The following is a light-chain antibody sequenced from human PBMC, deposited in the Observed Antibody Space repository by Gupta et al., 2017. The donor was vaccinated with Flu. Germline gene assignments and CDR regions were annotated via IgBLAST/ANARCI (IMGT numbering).Light chain of an antibody. CDR1: SRGSYY. CDR3: HSKDSIGSRLL. CDR2: GSN. V-gene: IGLV3-19*01. Sequence: SSELTQDPALSVALGQTGRITCQGDSRGSYYATWYQQKPGPAPGLVIFGSNHRPSGIPDRFSDSNSATSASLSITGHQAEDEADYYCHSKDSIGSRLLFGGGTKLTVL. J-gene: IGLJ3*02.